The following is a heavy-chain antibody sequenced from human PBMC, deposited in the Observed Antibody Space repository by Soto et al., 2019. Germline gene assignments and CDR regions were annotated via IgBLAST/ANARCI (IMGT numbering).Heavy chain of an antibody. V-gene: IGHV3-72*01. CDR1: GFTFSDHY. CDR3: AREYSSGWAFDY. Sequence: GGYLRLSCATSGFTFSDHYMDWVRQAPGKGLEWVGRTRNKANSYTTEYAASVKGRFTISRDDSKNSLYLQMNSLKTKDTAVYYCAREYSSGWAFDYWGQGTLVTVSS. D-gene: IGHD6-19*01. CDR2: TRNKANSYTT. J-gene: IGHJ4*02.